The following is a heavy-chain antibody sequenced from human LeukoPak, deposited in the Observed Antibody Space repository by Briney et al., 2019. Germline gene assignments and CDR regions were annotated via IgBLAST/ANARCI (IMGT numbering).Heavy chain of an antibody. CDR2: INTNTGNP. Sequence: ASVKVSCKASGYTFTSYAMNWVRQAPGQGLEWMRWINTNTGNPTYAQGFTGRFVFSLDTSVSTAYLQISSLKAEDTAVYYCARPGYSSSWYPPEYWFDPWGQGTLVTVSS. CDR1: GYTFTSYA. CDR3: ARPGYSSSWYPPEYWFDP. V-gene: IGHV7-4-1*02. D-gene: IGHD6-13*01. J-gene: IGHJ5*02.